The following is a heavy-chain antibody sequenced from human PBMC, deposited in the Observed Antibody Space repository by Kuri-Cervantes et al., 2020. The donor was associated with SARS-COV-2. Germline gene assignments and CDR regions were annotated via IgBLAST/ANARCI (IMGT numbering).Heavy chain of an antibody. CDR3: AGAGFLDHPDHYYGMDV. D-gene: IGHD3-3*01. CDR1: GSTFSDYY. V-gene: IGHV3-11*05. J-gene: IGHJ6*02. Sequence: GGSLRLSCAASGSTFSDYYMSWIRQAPGKGLEWVSYISSSSSYTNYADSVKGRFTISRDNAKNSLYLQMNSLRAEDTAVYYCAGAGFLDHPDHYYGMDVWGQGTTVTVSS. CDR2: ISSSSSYT.